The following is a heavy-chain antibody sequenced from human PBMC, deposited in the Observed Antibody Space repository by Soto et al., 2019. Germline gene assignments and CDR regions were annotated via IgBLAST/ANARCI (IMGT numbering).Heavy chain of an antibody. V-gene: IGHV1-69*01. CDR2: IIPIFGSA. D-gene: IGHD3-22*01. CDR1: GRTFRNSA. J-gene: IGHJ6*02. CDR3: AIPPEGGYKDGMDV. Sequence: QVQLVQSGAEVEKPGSSVILSCKASGRTFRNSAISWVRQAPGQGLEWMGGIIPIFGSANYEQNFQGRVTITADECTATAYLELSSLRSEDTAVYYCAIPPEGGYKDGMDVWGLGTTVTVSS.